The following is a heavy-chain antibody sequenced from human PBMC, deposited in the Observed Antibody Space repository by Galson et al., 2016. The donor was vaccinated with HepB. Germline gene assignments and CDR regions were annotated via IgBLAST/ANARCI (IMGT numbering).Heavy chain of an antibody. CDR2: IYWDEDK. Sequence: PALVKPTQTLTLTCTFSGFSLTTGGVGVGWIRQPPGKALEWLALIYWDEDKRYSPSLKSRLTITRDTSKNQVVLTMANMDPVDTATYLCVHRRVGGWQPSLPKDAFDIWGQGTLVTVSS. D-gene: IGHD1-26*01. CDR1: GFSLTTGGVG. V-gene: IGHV2-5*02. CDR3: VHRRVGGWQPSLPKDAFDI. J-gene: IGHJ3*02.